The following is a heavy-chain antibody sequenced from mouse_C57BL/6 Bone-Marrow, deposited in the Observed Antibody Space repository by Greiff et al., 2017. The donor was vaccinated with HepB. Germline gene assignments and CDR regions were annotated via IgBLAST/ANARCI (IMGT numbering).Heavy chain of an antibody. Sequence: QVQLQQSGAELVRPGSSVKLSCKASGYTFTSYWMDWVKQRPGQGLEWIGNIYPSDSETHYNQKFKDKATLTVDKSSSTAYMQLSSLTSEDSAVYYCARSHYGSSYWYFDVWGTGTTVTVSS. J-gene: IGHJ1*03. CDR1: GYTFTSYW. CDR2: IYPSDSET. CDR3: ARSHYGSSYWYFDV. D-gene: IGHD1-1*01. V-gene: IGHV1-61*01.